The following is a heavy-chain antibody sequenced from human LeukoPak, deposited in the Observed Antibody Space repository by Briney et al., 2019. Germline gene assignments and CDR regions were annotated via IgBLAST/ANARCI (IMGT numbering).Heavy chain of an antibody. V-gene: IGHV4-39*01. D-gene: IGHD6-19*01. CDR3: AGTRGFGSSGWLVEADY. J-gene: IGHJ4*02. Sequence: SETLSLTCTVSGGSISSSSYYWGWIRQPPGKGLEWIGSIYYSGSTYYNPSLKSRVTISVDTSKNQFSLKLSSVTAADTAVYYCAGTRGFGSSGWLVEADYWGQGILVTVSS. CDR1: GGSISSSSYY. CDR2: IYYSGST.